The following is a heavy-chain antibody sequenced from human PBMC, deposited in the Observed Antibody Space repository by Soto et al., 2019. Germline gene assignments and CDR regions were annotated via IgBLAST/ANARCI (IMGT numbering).Heavy chain of an antibody. V-gene: IGHV3-21*01. Sequence: EVQLVESGGGLVKPGGSLRLYCAASGFTFSSYSMNWVRQAPGKGLEWVSSISSSSSYIYYADSVKGRFTISRDNAKNSLYLHMNSLRAEDTAVYYCARLRLSGGSPLLDYWGQGTLVTVSS. CDR2: ISSSSSYI. D-gene: IGHD2-15*01. CDR1: GFTFSSYS. CDR3: ARLRLSGGSPLLDY. J-gene: IGHJ4*02.